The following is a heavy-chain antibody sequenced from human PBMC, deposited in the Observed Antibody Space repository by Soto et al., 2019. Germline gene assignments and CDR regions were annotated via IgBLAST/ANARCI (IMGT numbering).Heavy chain of an antibody. CDR2: TDDSGNT. V-gene: IGHV4-4*02. CDR3: AREQRRFWSGYQRVFDAFDM. CDR1: GGSISSTYW. Sequence: QVQLQESGPRLVKPSGTLSLTCAVSGGSISSTYWWNWVRQPPGKGLEWIGETDDSGNTNYNPSLKSRVTISVDKSKKVFSLKLSSMTAADTAVYYCAREQRRFWSGYQRVFDAFDMWGQGTMVSVSS. J-gene: IGHJ3*02. D-gene: IGHD3-3*01.